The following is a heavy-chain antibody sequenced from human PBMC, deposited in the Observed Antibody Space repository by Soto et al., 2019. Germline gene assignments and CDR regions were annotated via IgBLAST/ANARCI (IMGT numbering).Heavy chain of an antibody. Sequence: QVQLVQSGAEVKKPGASVKVSCKASGYTFTSYYMHWVRQAPGQGLEWMGIINPSGGSTSYAQQFQGRVTMTRDTSTSTVYMELSSLRSEDTAVYYCARFMVRGVIAYGMDVWGQGTTVTVSS. CDR1: GYTFTSYY. D-gene: IGHD3-10*01. V-gene: IGHV1-46*01. CDR2: INPSGGST. J-gene: IGHJ6*02. CDR3: ARFMVRGVIAYGMDV.